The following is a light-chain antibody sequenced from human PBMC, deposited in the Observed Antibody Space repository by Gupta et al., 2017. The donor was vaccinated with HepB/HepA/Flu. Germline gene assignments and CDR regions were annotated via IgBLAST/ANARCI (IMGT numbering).Light chain of an antibody. CDR2: TAS. V-gene: IGKV1-39*01. CDR1: QSMLRY. Sequence: DIQMTQSPSSLSASVGDRVTITCRSSQSMLRYLNWSQKKPGRAPNLLIYTASSLQSGVPSRFSGGRSGTXITLNIXRLQPADFATYSCQQTDSLPPTFGXGTKVDIK. J-gene: IGKJ3*01. CDR3: QQTDSLPPT.